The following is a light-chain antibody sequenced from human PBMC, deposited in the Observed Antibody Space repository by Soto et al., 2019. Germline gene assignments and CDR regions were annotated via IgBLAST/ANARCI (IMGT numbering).Light chain of an antibody. CDR1: QSISSW. V-gene: IGKV1-5*01. Sequence: DIPMTQSPSTLSASVGDRVTITCRASQSISSWLAWYQHKPGKAPKLLIYDASSLESGVPSRFSGSGSGTEFTLTISSLQPGDFATYYCQQYNSYPWTFGQGTKVEIK. J-gene: IGKJ1*01. CDR3: QQYNSYPWT. CDR2: DAS.